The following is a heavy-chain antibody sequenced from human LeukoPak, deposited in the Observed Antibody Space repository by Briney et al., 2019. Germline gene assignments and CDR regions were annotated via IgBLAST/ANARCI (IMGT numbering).Heavy chain of an antibody. J-gene: IGHJ4*02. CDR3: ARDSAGNDY. Sequence: GGSLRLSWAASGFTFSTYWMSWVRQAPGKGLEWVANIKQDGSEKYYVDSMKGRFTISRDNAKNSLYLQMNSLRAEDTAMYYCARDSAGNDYWGQGTLVTVSS. V-gene: IGHV3-7*01. CDR2: IKQDGSEK. CDR1: GFTFSTYW. D-gene: IGHD6-13*01.